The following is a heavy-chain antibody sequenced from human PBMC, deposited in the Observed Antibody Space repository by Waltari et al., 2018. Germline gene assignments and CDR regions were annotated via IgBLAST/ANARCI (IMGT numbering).Heavy chain of an antibody. D-gene: IGHD1-26*01. J-gene: IGHJ4*02. CDR1: GFTFGDYA. Sequence: VQLSESGGGLAQPGGSLTLSCAASGFTFGDYAMTWVRQAPGKGLGWVSSVSGSGAGTYYVASVRGRFTISRDKSKSTLYLQMNSLRADDSAVYYCAKDPSYSANSYYFDQWGQGILVTVSS. CDR3: AKDPSYSANSYYFDQ. V-gene: IGHV3-23*01. CDR2: VSGSGAGT.